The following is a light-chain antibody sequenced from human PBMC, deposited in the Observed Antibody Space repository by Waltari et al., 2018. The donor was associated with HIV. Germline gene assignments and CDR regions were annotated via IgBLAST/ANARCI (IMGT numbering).Light chain of an antibody. Sequence: EIVMTQSPATLSLSPGERATLSCRASQSVTSNLAWYQQKPGQAPRLLIYGASTRATGIPARFSGSGSGTEFTLTIRSLQSEDFAVYYCQQYNNWTPTFGQGTKVEIK. CDR2: GAS. CDR3: QQYNNWTPT. J-gene: IGKJ1*01. V-gene: IGKV3-15*01. CDR1: QSVTSN.